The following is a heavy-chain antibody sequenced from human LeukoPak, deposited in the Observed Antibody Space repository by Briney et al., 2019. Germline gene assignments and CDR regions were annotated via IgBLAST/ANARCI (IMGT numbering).Heavy chain of an antibody. D-gene: IGHD6-19*01. V-gene: IGHV6-1*01. CDR2: TYYRSKWYY. CDR3: ARDEGNTGWHTFDI. J-gene: IGHJ4*02. Sequence: QTLSLTCGISGDSVSTINGAWDWVRQSPSRGLEWLGRTYYRSKWYYDYAVSVQGRITINPDASKNQFSLQLSSVTPEDTAVYYCARDEGNTGWHTFDIWGQGTLITVSS. CDR1: GDSVSTINGA.